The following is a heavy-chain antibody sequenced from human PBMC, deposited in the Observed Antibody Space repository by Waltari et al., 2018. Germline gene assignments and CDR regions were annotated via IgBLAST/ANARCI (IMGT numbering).Heavy chain of an antibody. CDR2: ISSSSSYI. V-gene: IGHV3-21*01. D-gene: IGHD1-26*01. CDR1: GFTFSSYS. J-gene: IGHJ6*03. CDR3: ARDSIVGATPFGYYYYMDV. Sequence: EVQLVESGGGLVKPGGSLRLSCAASGFTFSSYSMNWVRQAPGKGLEWVSSISSSSSYIDYADSVKGRFTISRDNAKNSLYLQMNSLRAEDTAVYYCARDSIVGATPFGYYYYMDVWGKGTTVTVSS.